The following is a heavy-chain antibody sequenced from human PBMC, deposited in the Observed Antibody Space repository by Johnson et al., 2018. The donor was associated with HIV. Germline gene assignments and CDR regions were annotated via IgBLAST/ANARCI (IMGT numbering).Heavy chain of an antibody. D-gene: IGHD2-21*02. V-gene: IGHV3-30*04. CDR1: GFTYSSYA. CDR2: ISYDGSNK. J-gene: IGHJ3*02. CDR3: ARAPKQGFRDFAGGAFDI. Sequence: QVQLVESGGGLIQPGGSLRLSCVVSGFTYSSYAMHWVRQAPGKGLEWVAVISYDGSNKYYADSVKGRFTISRDNSKNTVYLQMNSLRVDDTALYYCARAPKQGFRDFAGGAFDIWGQGTMVTVSS.